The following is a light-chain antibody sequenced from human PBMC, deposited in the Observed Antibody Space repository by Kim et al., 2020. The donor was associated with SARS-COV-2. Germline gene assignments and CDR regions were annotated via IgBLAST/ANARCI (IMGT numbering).Light chain of an antibody. CDR1: QRVSSN. J-gene: IGKJ2*01. CDR2: GAS. Sequence: EIVMTQSPATLSVSPGERATLSCRASQRVSSNLAWYQQKPDQGPRLLIYGASTRATGIPASFSGSGSGTEFTLTISSLQSEDFAVYYCQQYNNWPYTCGKGNKLE. CDR3: QQYNNWPYT. V-gene: IGKV3-15*01.